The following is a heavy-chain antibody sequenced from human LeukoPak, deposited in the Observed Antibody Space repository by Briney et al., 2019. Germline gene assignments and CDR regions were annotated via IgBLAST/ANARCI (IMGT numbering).Heavy chain of an antibody. CDR1: GGSISSYY. Sequence: SSETLSLTCSVSGGSISSYYWSWIRQPPGKGLEWIAYIHNSGTTNYNPSLRSRVTISLDTSKNQFSLKLSSVTAADTAVYYCARPYDSSGYHPSDAFDIWGQGTMVTVSS. V-gene: IGHV4-59*12. D-gene: IGHD3-22*01. J-gene: IGHJ3*02. CDR2: IHNSGTT. CDR3: ARPYDSSGYHPSDAFDI.